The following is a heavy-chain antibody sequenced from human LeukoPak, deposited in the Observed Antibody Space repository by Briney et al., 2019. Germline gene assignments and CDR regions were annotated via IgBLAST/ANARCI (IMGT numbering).Heavy chain of an antibody. J-gene: IGHJ5*02. Sequence: SETLSLTCTVSGGSISSSSYYWGWIRQPPGKGLEWIGSIYYSGSTYYNPSLKSRVTISVDTSKNQFSLKLSSVTAADTAVHYCARHLIWFGEFILLGDWFDPWGQGTLVTVSS. V-gene: IGHV4-39*01. CDR1: GGSISSSSYY. CDR2: IYYSGST. CDR3: ARHLIWFGEFILLGDWFDP. D-gene: IGHD3-10*01.